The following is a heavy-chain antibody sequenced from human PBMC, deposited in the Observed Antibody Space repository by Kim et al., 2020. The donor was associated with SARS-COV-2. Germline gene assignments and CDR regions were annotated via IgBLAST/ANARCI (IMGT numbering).Heavy chain of an antibody. CDR2: ISGSGGST. J-gene: IGHJ4*02. V-gene: IGHV3-23*01. Sequence: GGSLRLSCAASGFTFSSYAMSWVRQAPGKGLEWVSAISGSGGSTYYADSVKGRFTISRDNSKNTLYLQMNSLRAEDTAVYYCAKCIRPAGKWDYDSSGYYIDYWGQGTLVTVSS. D-gene: IGHD3-22*01. CDR1: GFTFSSYA. CDR3: AKCIRPAGKWDYDSSGYYIDY.